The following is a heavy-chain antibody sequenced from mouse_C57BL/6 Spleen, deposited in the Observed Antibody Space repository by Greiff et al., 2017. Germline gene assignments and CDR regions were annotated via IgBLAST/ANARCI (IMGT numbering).Heavy chain of an antibody. CDR3: ARGGEAMDY. J-gene: IGHJ4*01. CDR2: IDPSDSYT. CDR1: GYTFTSYW. Sequence: VQLQQPGAELVRPGTSVKLSCKASGYTFTSYWMHWVKQRPGQGLEWIGVIDPSDSYTNYNQKFKGKATLTVDTSSSTAYMQLSSLTSEDSAVYYCARGGEAMDYWGQGTSVTVSS. V-gene: IGHV1-59*01.